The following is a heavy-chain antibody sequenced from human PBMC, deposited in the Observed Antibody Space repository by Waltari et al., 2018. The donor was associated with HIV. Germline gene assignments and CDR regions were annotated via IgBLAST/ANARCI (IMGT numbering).Heavy chain of an antibody. D-gene: IGHD3-10*01. CDR3: ARANVFLRFGEFSNYGMDV. CDR2: INANGTTP. V-gene: IGHV3-74*01. CDR1: GFTSSNYW. J-gene: IGHJ6*02. Sequence: EVRLVESGGALVQPGESLRLSCAASGFTSSNYWMHWGRKAPGKGLVFVIRINANGTTPPYPDSVRGRITISRDNAKNTLDLQMNSRKADDTAVYFCARANVFLRFGEFSNYGMDVWGQGTMVTVSS.